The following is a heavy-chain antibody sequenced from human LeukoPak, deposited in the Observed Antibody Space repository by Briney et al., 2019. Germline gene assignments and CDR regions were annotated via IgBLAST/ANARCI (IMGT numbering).Heavy chain of an antibody. CDR3: AREGIVATILDY. D-gene: IGHD5-12*01. J-gene: IGHJ4*02. CDR2: SNSYNGNT. V-gene: IGHV1-18*01. CDR1: GYTFTSYG. Sequence: ASVKVSCKASGYTFTSYGISWVRQAPGQGLEWMGWSNSYNGNTKYAQKLQGRVTMTTDTSTSTAYMELRSLRSDDTAVYYCAREGIVATILDYWGQGTLVTVSS.